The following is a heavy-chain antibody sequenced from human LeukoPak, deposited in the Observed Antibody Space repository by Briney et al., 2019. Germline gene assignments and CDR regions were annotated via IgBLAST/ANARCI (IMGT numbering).Heavy chain of an antibody. CDR3: ARDLDDSKERGYSYGYYYYGMDV. D-gene: IGHD5-18*01. J-gene: IGHJ6*02. Sequence: ASVKVSCKASGYTFTSYYMHWVRQAPGQGLERMGIINPSGGSTSYAQKFQGRVTMTRDTSTSTVYMELSSLRSEDTAVYYCARDLDDSKERGYSYGYYYYGMDVWGQGTTVTVSS. V-gene: IGHV1-46*01. CDR1: GYTFTSYY. CDR2: INPSGGST.